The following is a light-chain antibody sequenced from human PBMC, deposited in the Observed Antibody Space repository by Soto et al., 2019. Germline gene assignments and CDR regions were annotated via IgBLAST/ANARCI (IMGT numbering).Light chain of an antibody. CDR2: EVV. CDR1: KNDIGVYDF. V-gene: IGLV2-8*01. Sequence: QSALTQPPSASGSPGQSVTISCTGTKNDIGVYDFVSWYQHHPGKAPRLIIYEVVQRPSGVPDRFSGSKSGTSASLAITGLQAEDGTDYYCQSYDSRLSAVVFGGGTKLTVL. J-gene: IGLJ2*01. CDR3: QSYDSRLSAVV.